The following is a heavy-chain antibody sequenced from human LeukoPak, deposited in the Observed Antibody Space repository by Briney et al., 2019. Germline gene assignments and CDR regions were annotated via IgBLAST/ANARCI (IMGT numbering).Heavy chain of an antibody. Sequence: SVKVSCKASGGTFRSYAISWVRQAPGQGLEWLGGIIPIFGTANYAQKFQGRVTITADESTSTAYMELSSLRSEDTAVYYCARSAAAAHFAFDYWGQGTLVTVSS. CDR1: GGTFRSYA. CDR3: ARSAAAAHFAFDY. CDR2: IIPIFGTA. J-gene: IGHJ4*02. V-gene: IGHV1-69*13. D-gene: IGHD6-13*01.